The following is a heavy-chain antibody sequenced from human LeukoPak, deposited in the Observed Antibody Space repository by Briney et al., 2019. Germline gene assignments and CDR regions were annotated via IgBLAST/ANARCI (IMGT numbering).Heavy chain of an antibody. CDR3: ARDLVVVPAAIEEVWGYYGMDV. CDR2: IIPILGIA. CDR1: GGTFSSYA. D-gene: IGHD2-2*01. Sequence: SVKVSCKASGGTFSSYAISWVRQAPGQGLEWMGRIIPILGIANYAQKFQGRVTITADKSTSTAYMELSSLRSEDTAVYYCARDLVVVPAAIEEVWGYYGMDVWGQGTTVTVSS. V-gene: IGHV1-69*04. J-gene: IGHJ6*02.